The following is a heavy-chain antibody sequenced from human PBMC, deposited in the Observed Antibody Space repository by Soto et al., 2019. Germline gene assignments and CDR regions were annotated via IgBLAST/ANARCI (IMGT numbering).Heavy chain of an antibody. V-gene: IGHV3-30-3*01. Sequence: QVHLVESGGGVVQPGGSLRLSCVASGFTFSRYAMHWVRQAPGQGLEWVAVISRDGSSKCYGDSVKGRFTVSRDNSNNTLYLSMTSLRPDDTAVFYCARSRNGAVPDSINFWGQGTLVTVSS. CDR1: GFTFSRYA. J-gene: IGHJ4*02. D-gene: IGHD2-8*01. CDR3: ARSRNGAVPDSINF. CDR2: ISRDGSSK.